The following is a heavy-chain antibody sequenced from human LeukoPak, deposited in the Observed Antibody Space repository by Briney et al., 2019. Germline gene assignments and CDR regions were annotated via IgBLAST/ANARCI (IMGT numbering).Heavy chain of an antibody. J-gene: IGHJ6*03. V-gene: IGHV3-43D*04. D-gene: IGHD6-13*01. CDR3: AKGAAAGPYSYYMDV. CDR1: GFTFDDYA. CDR2: ISCDGGST. Sequence: GGSLRLSCAASGFTFDDYAMHWVRQAPGKGLEWVSLISCDGGSTYYADSLKGGFTIYRDNSRNSLYLKMNSVRDEDAVLYYCAKGAAAGPYSYYMDVWGKGTTVTVSS.